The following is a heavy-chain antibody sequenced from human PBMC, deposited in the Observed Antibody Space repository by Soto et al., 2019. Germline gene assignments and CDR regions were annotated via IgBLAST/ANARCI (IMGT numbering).Heavy chain of an antibody. CDR2: IISDGGSA. J-gene: IGHJ4*02. Sequence: GGSLRLSCSGSGFSFSSYGMHWVRQAPGKGLEYVSGIISDGGSAYYADSVKGRFTISRDNSKNTLYLQMSSLRAEDTAVYYCVKDISERSLMRAFRPFWGQGTLVTVSS. D-gene: IGHD1-1*01. CDR1: GFSFSSYG. CDR3: VKDISERSLMRAFRPF. V-gene: IGHV3-64D*06.